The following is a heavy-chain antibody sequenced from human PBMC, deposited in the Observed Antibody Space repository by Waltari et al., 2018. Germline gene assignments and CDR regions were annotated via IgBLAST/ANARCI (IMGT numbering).Heavy chain of an antibody. CDR1: GFTVSRNY. CDR3: ARDLYPEREGMDV. V-gene: IGHV3-53*02. Sequence: EVQLVETGGGLIQPGGSLRLSCAASGFTVSRNYMTWVRQVPGKGLEWVSVIYSGGNTYYADYVKGRFTISRDNSKNTVYLQMNSLRDEDTAVYYCARDLYPEREGMDVWGQGTTVTVSS. J-gene: IGHJ6*02. CDR2: IYSGGNT. D-gene: IGHD2-2*02.